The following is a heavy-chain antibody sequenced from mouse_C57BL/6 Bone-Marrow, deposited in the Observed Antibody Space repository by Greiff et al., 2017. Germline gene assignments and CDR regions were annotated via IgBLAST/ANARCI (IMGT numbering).Heavy chain of an antibody. V-gene: IGHV1-55*01. D-gene: IGHD5-1-1*01. Sequence: VQLQQPGAELVKPGASVKMSCKASGYTFTSYWITWVKQRPGQGLEWIGDIYPGSGSTNYTEKFKSKATLTVDTSSSTAYMPLISLTSEDSAVYCCARETLGYLPAYWGQGTLVTVSA. CDR1: GYTFTSYW. CDR3: ARETLGYLPAY. J-gene: IGHJ3*01. CDR2: IYPGSGST.